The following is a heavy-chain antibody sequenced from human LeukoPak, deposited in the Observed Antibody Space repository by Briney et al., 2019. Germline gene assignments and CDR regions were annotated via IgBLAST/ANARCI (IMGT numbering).Heavy chain of an antibody. D-gene: IGHD1-1*01. V-gene: IGHV3-30*02. CDR3: AKWREVSDNWPTPDY. CDR2: IRYDGSNK. J-gene: IGHJ4*02. Sequence: GGSLRLSCAASGFTFSSYGMHWVRQAPGKGLEWVAFIRYDGSNKYYADSVKGRFTISRDNSKNTLYLQMNSLRAEDTAVYYCAKWREVSDNWPTPDYWGQGTLVTVSS. CDR1: GFTFSSYG.